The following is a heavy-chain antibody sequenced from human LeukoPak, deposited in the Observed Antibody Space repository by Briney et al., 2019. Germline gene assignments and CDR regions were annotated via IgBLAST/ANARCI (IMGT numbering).Heavy chain of an antibody. V-gene: IGHV3-53*01. Sequence: GGSLRLSCVASGFTVSSNYMSWVRQAPGKGLEWVSIIYRDDSTYYADSVKGRFTISRDNSKNTLYLQMNSLRVEDTAVYYCARQIYFDYWGQGTLVTVSS. CDR3: ARQIYFDY. J-gene: IGHJ4*02. CDR1: GFTVSSNY. CDR2: IYRDDST.